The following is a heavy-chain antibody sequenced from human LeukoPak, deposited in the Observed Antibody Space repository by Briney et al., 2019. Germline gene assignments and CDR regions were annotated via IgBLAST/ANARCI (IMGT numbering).Heavy chain of an antibody. CDR3: ARVPRTIYSSRENWFDP. J-gene: IGHJ5*02. V-gene: IGHV1-69*13. CDR1: GGTFSSYA. D-gene: IGHD6-19*01. CDR2: IIPIFGTA. Sequence: SAKVSCKASGGTFSSYAISWVRQAPGQGLEWMGGIIPIFGTANYAQKFQGRVTITADESTSTAYMELSSLRSEDTAVYYCARVPRTIYSSRENWFDPWGQGTLVTVSS.